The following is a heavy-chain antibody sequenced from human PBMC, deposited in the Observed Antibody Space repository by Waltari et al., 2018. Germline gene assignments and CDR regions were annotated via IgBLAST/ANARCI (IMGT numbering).Heavy chain of an antibody. CDR3: ARTGPLEEEGWFDP. J-gene: IGHJ5*02. V-gene: IGHV1-69*06. D-gene: IGHD3-3*02. Sequence: QVQLVQSGAEVKKPGASVKVSCKASGGTFSSYAISWVRKAPGQGLEWMGVINPTLGTANYAQKFQARVTITADKSTSTADMELSSLRSEDTAVYYCARTGPLEEEGWFDPWGQGTLVTVSS. CDR2: INPTLGTA. CDR1: GGTFSSYA.